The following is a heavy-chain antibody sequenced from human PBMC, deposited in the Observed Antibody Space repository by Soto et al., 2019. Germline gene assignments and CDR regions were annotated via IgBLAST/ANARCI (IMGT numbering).Heavy chain of an antibody. J-gene: IGHJ4*02. CDR2: MNPNSGNT. CDR1: GYTFTSYD. Sequence: QVQLVQSGAEVKKPGASVKVSCKAAGYTFTSYDINWVRQATGQGLEWMGWMNPNSGNTGYAQKFQGRVTMTRNTHISTDYMELSRLRSEHPALYYCAREAHRGSSDYWGQGTLVTVSP. D-gene: IGHD1-26*01. V-gene: IGHV1-8*01. CDR3: AREAHRGSSDY.